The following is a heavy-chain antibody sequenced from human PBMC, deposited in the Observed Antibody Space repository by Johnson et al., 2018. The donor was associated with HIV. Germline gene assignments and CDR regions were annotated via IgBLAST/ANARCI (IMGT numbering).Heavy chain of an antibody. V-gene: IGHV3-30*02. CDR2: IRYAGSNK. J-gene: IGHJ3*02. CDR3: ARVPTSSGYHDAFDI. CDR1: GFTFSSYG. Sequence: VQLVESGGGVIQPGGSLRLSCAASGFTFSSYGMHWVRQAPGKGLEWVAVIRYAGSNKYYADSVKGRFTISRDNSKNTQYLQMNSLRAEDTAVYYCARVPTSSGYHDAFDIWGQGTMVTVSS. D-gene: IGHD3-22*01.